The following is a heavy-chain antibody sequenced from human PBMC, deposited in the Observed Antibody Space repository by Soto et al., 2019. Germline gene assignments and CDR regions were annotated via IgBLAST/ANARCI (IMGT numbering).Heavy chain of an antibody. V-gene: IGHV3-23*01. Sequence: EVQLLESGGGLVQPGGSLRLSCAASGFTISGYAMSWVRQAPGEGLEWVSAISDRGDTTHYADSVKGRFTISRDTAKNTLYLQMNTLRAEDTAVYYCAKDKPGTTSFDYWGQGTLVTVSS. D-gene: IGHD1-1*01. J-gene: IGHJ4*02. CDR2: ISDRGDTT. CDR3: AKDKPGTTSFDY. CDR1: GFTISGYA.